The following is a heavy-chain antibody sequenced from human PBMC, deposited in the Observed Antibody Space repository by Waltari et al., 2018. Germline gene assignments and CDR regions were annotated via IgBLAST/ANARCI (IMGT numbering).Heavy chain of an antibody. CDR2: INHSGST. CDR1: GGSFSGYY. CDR3: ARGFRIAVAGILTPFDY. J-gene: IGHJ4*02. D-gene: IGHD6-19*01. Sequence: QVQLQQWGAGLLKPSETLSLTCAVYGGSFSGYYWSWIRQPPGKGLEWIGEINHSGSTNYNPSLKSRVTISVDTSKNQFSLKLSSVTAADTAVYYCARGFRIAVAGILTPFDYWGQGTLVTVSS. V-gene: IGHV4-34*01.